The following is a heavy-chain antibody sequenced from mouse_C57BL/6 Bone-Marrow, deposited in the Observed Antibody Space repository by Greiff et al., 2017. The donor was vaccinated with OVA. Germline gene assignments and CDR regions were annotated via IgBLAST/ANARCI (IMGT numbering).Heavy chain of an antibody. V-gene: IGHV1-26*01. CDR3: ANLPYAMDY. J-gene: IGHJ4*01. CDR2: INPNNGGT. Sequence: VQLQQSGPELVKPGASVKISCKASGYTFTDYYMNWVKQSHGKSLEWIGDINPNNGGTSYNQKFKGKATLTVDKSSSTAYMELRSLTSEDSAVYYCANLPYAMDYWGQGTSVTVSS. CDR1: GYTFTDYY.